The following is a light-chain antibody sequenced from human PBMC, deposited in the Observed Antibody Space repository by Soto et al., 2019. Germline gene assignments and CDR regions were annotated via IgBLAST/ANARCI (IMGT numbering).Light chain of an antibody. CDR3: QQCRNWPLT. CDR1: QNVYNN. CDR2: DAS. Sequence: EIVMTQSPATLSVSPGEGATLSCKASQNVYNNLAWYQQRPGQPPRLLIYDASTRATGISARFSGSGYGTEFPLTISRLKSEDFAVYFCQQCRNWPLTFGGGTKLDI. J-gene: IGKJ4*01. V-gene: IGKV3-15*01.